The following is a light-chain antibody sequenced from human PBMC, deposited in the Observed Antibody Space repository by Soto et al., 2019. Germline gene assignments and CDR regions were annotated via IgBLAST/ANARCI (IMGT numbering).Light chain of an antibody. CDR3: SSYTTTATLL. J-gene: IGLJ3*02. CDR1: SSDIGGHDY. CDR2: GVT. V-gene: IGLV2-14*01. Sequence: QSALTQPASVSGSPGQSITISCTGTSSDIGGHDYVSWYQHFPGKAPKLILYGVTQRPSGISPRFSGSKSGNTASLTISGLQSEDEADYYCSSYTTTATLLFGGGTKLTVL.